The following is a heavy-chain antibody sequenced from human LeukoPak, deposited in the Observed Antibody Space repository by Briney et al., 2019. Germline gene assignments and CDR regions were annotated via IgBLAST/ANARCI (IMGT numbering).Heavy chain of an antibody. V-gene: IGHV1-18*01. Sequence: ASVKVSCKASGYTFSRYAITWVRQAPGQGLEWMGWFSAYNGNTDYAENLQGRVNMTRDISTNTAYMEMRSLRCDDTAVYYCAIVARNFDYWGQGTLVAVSS. CDR1: GYTFSRYA. CDR3: AIVARNFDY. D-gene: IGHD1-14*01. J-gene: IGHJ4*02. CDR2: FSAYNGNT.